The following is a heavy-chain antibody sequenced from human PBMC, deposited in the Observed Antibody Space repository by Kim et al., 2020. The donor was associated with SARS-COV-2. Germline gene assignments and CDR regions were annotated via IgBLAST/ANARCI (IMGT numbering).Heavy chain of an antibody. Sequence: GIGTVYADSVKGRFNISRDNVKQMLYLQVNSLRADDAAVYFCVRSAAAFDHWGQGTMVSVSS. D-gene: IGHD6-13*01. CDR3: VRSAAAFDH. V-gene: IGHV3-74*01. J-gene: IGHJ4*02. CDR2: GIGT.